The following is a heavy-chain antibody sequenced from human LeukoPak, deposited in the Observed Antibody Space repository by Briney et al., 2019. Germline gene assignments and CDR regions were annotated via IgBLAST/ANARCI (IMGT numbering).Heavy chain of an antibody. J-gene: IGHJ4*02. CDR1: GFTFSSYG. CDR3: AKDWTIDY. D-gene: IGHD3/OR15-3a*01. Sequence: GGSLRLFCAASGFTFSSYGMHWVRQAPGKGLEWVAVISYDGSNKYYADSVKGRFTISRDNSKNTLYLQMNSLRAEDTAVYYCAKDWTIDYWGQGTLVTVSS. V-gene: IGHV3-30*18. CDR2: ISYDGSNK.